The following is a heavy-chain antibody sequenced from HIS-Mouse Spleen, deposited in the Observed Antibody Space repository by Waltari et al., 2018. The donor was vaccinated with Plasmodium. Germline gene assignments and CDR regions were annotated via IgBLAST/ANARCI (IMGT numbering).Heavy chain of an antibody. CDR3: ARLYYDFWSGYYPYGMDV. CDR1: GFTFSSYA. J-gene: IGHJ6*02. Sequence: QVQLVESGGGVVQPGRSLRLSCAASGFTFSSYAMPWVRQAPGKGLEWVAFISYDGSNKYYADSVKGRFTISRDNSKNTLYLQMNSLRAEDTAVYYCARLYYDFWSGYYPYGMDVWGQGTTVTVSS. CDR2: ISYDGSNK. V-gene: IGHV3-30*04. D-gene: IGHD3-3*01.